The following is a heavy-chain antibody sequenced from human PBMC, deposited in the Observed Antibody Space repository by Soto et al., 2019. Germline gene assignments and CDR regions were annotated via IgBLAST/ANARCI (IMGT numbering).Heavy chain of an antibody. V-gene: IGHV1-18*04. CDR2: ISAYNGNS. CDR1: GYAFSSYG. J-gene: IGHJ6*02. Sequence: ASVKVSCKASGYAFSSYGISWVRQAPGQGLEWMGWISAYNGNSNYAQKFQGRVTMTTDTSTNTAYMELRSLRSDDTAVYYCARSALWFGKTHYGMDVWGQGTMVTVYS. D-gene: IGHD3-10*01. CDR3: ARSALWFGKTHYGMDV.